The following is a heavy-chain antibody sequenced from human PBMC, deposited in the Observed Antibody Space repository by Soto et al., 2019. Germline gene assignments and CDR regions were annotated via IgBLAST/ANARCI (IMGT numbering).Heavy chain of an antibody. J-gene: IGHJ4*02. CDR3: VKGGASYTSCWYAN. Sequence: DVELLESGGGLVQPGGSLTLSCAASGFSFSNYAMHWVRQALGKGLEWVSTIKDSGDSTYYLDSVRGRFTISRDYSRNTLYLQMTSLRAEDTALYHCVKGGASYTSCWYANWGQGILVTVSS. CDR2: IKDSGDST. D-gene: IGHD6-13*01. CDR1: GFSFSNYA. V-gene: IGHV3-23*01.